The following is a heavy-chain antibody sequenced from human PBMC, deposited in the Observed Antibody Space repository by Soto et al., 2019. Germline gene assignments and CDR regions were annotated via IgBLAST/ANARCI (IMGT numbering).Heavy chain of an antibody. CDR2: FYYSGST. CDR3: ARALDSGWYFGQGYYFDY. J-gene: IGHJ4*02. V-gene: IGHV4-31*03. Sequence: SETLSLTCTVSGGTISSGDYYWSWIRQHPGKGLEWIGHFYYSGSTYYNPSLKSRVTISADTSKNQFSLKLSSVTAADTAVYYCARALDSGWYFGQGYYFDYWGQGTLVTVSS. D-gene: IGHD6-19*01. CDR1: GGTISSGDYY.